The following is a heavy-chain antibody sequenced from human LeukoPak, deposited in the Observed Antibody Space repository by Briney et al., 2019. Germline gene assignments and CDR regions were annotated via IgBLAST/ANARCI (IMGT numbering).Heavy chain of an antibody. CDR1: GFTVSTNH. CDR2: IYNDGNT. J-gene: IGHJ6*03. D-gene: IGHD2-21*02. V-gene: IGHV3-53*01. CDR3: ARDREVVTAKAQMDV. Sequence: GGSLRLSCAVSGFTVSTNHMSWVRQAPGRGLEWDSVIYNDGNTYYTDSVKGRFTISRDNSKNTVFLQMNSLRVEDTAVYYCARDREVVTAKAQMDVWGKGTTVTVSS.